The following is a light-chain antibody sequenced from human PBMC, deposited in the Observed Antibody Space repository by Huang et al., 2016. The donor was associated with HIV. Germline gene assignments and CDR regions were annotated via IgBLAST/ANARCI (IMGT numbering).Light chain of an antibody. Sequence: EIVLTQSPATLAAYPGARAALSCRASQSVRSNLAWYQQSPGQSPRLLIYGASTRATGIPAMFSGSGSGTEFTLTISSLQSEDFVVYYCQQYNNMNSFGQGTKLEIK. J-gene: IGKJ2*03. CDR3: QQYNNMNS. V-gene: IGKV3-15*01. CDR1: QSVRSN. CDR2: GAS.